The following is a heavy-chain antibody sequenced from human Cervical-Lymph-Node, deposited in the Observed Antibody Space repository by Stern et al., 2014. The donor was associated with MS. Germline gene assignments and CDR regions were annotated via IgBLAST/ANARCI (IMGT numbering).Heavy chain of an antibody. J-gene: IGHJ6*02. D-gene: IGHD6-19*01. CDR3: ARGAAVAGTSPYYYGMDV. CDR2: INPSGGST. V-gene: IGHV1-46*01. CDR1: GYTFTSYY. Sequence: VQLVQSGAEVKKPGASVKVSCKASGYTFTSYYMHWVRQATGQGLEWMGIINPSGGSTSYAQKFQGRVTMTRDTSTSTVYMELSSLRSEDTAVYYCARGAAVAGTSPYYYGMDVWGQGTTVTVSS.